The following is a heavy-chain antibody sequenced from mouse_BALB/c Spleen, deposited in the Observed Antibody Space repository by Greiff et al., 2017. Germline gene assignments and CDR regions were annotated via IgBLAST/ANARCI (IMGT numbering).Heavy chain of an antibody. J-gene: IGHJ2*01. CDR2: IYPGDGDT. CDR3: ARSYGNYFDY. D-gene: IGHD2-1*01. CDR1: GYAFSSSW. V-gene: IGHV1-82*01. Sequence: VQLVESGPELVKPGASVKISCKASGYAFSSSWMNWVKQRPGQGLEWIGRIYPGDGDTNYNGKFKGKATLTADKSSSTAYMQLSSLTSVDSAVYFCARSYGNYFDYWGQGTTLTVSS.